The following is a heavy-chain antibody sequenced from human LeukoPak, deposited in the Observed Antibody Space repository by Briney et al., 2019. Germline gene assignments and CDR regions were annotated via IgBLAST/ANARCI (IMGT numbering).Heavy chain of an antibody. CDR2: IKQDGSEK. CDR3: ARDNMIVEAVLYYFDY. Sequence: GGSLRLSCAASGFTFSSYWMSWVRQAPGKGMEWVANIKQDGSEKYYVDSVKGRFTISRDNTKNSLYLQMNSLRAEDTAVYYCARDNMIVEAVLYYFDYWGQGTLVTVSS. D-gene: IGHD3-22*01. CDR1: GFTFSSYW. J-gene: IGHJ4*02. V-gene: IGHV3-7*01.